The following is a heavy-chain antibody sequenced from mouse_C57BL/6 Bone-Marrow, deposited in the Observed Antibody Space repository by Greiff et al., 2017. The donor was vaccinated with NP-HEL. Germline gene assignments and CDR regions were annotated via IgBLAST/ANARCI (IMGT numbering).Heavy chain of an antibody. V-gene: IGHV5-4*03. Sequence: EVKVEESGGGLVKPGGSLKLSCAASGFTFSSYAMSWVRQTPEKRLEWVATISDGGSYTYYPDNVKGRFTISRDNAKNNLYLQMSHLKSEDTAMYYCARGTTVVADWYFDVWGTGTTVTVSS. CDR1: GFTFSSYA. CDR3: ARGTTVVADWYFDV. CDR2: ISDGGSYT. D-gene: IGHD1-1*01. J-gene: IGHJ1*03.